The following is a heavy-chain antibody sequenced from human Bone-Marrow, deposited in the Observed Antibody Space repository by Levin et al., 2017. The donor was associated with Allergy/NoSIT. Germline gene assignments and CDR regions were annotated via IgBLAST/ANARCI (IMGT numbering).Heavy chain of an antibody. CDR2: IYPGDSET. D-gene: IGHD3-10*01. Sequence: GGSLRLSCRASGYQFADHWIGWVRQLPGKGLEWMGNIYPGDSETRSSPSFQGQVTISVDKSINTAYLQWDSLSASATAMYFCARQSDELPPYDGEWVEEHYFDYWGQGTLVTVSS. CDR1: GYQFADHW. J-gene: IGHJ4*02. V-gene: IGHV5-51*01. CDR3: ARQSDELPPYDGEWVEEHYFDY.